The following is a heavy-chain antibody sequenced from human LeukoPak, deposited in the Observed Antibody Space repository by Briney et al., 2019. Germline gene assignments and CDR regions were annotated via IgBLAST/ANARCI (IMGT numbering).Heavy chain of an antibody. J-gene: IGHJ4*02. CDR2: IYHSGST. Sequence: PSQTLSLTCTVSGGSISSGGYYWSWIRQPPGKGLEWIGEIYHSGSTYYNPSLKSRVTISVDTSKNQFSLKLSSVTAADTAVYYCARDREGPYSSSWYGPRTPDYWGQGTLVTVSS. CDR3: ARDREGPYSSSWYGPRTPDY. CDR1: GGSISSGGYY. V-gene: IGHV4-30-2*01. D-gene: IGHD6-13*01.